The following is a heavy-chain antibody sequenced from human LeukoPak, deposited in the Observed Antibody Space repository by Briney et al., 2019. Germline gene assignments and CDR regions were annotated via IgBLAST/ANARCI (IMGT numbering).Heavy chain of an antibody. D-gene: IGHD5-18*01. V-gene: IGHV4-34*01. CDR1: GGSFSGYY. CDR3: ARDLPNKRYRYGPSKDWYFDL. J-gene: IGHJ2*01. CDR2: INHSGST. Sequence: SETLSLTCAVSGGSFSGYYWNWIRQPPGKGLEWIGEINHSGSTNYNPSLKSRVTISVDTSKNQFSPKLSSVTAADTAVYYCARDLPNKRYRYGPSKDWYFDLWGRGTLVTVSS.